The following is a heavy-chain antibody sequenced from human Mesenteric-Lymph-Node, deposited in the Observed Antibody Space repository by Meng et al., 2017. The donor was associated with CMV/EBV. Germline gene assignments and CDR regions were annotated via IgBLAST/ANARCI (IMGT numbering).Heavy chain of an antibody. D-gene: IGHD6-6*01. CDR2: INTDGSST. CDR3: ASRVYSSSAGDAFDI. Sequence: GESLKISCAASGFTFSSYWMHWVRQAPGKGLVWVSRINTDGSSTGYADSVKGRFTISRDNAKNTLYLQMNSLRAEDTAVYYCASRVYSSSAGDAFDIWGQGTMVTVSS. CDR1: GFTFSSYW. J-gene: IGHJ3*02. V-gene: IGHV3-74*01.